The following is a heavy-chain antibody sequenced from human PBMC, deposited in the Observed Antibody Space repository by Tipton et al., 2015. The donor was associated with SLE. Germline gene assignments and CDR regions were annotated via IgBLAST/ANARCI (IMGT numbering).Heavy chain of an antibody. CDR2: ILPMFGTT. D-gene: IGHD2-8*01. J-gene: IGHJ5*01. Sequence: QSGPEVKKPGSSVKVSCKVSGGTFKNNVVSWVRQARGQGLEWMGRILPMFGTTNYAQKFQGRISITADELTTTVYMELSSLRFDDTGLYYCARDLSNWFDSWGQGTQVTVS. CDR1: GGTFKNNV. V-gene: IGHV1-69*13. CDR3: ARDLSNWFDS.